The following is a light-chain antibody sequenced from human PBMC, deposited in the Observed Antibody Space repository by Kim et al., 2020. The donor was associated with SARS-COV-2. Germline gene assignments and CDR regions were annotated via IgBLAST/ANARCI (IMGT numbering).Light chain of an antibody. CDR3: QQSYSVPIT. CDR2: AAS. Sequence: ASVGDRITITCRASQSVSTSLNWYEQRPGKAPKLLIYAASSLQSGVPSRFSGSRSGTDFTLTISSLQPEDFATYYCQQSYSVPITFGPGTKVDIK. V-gene: IGKV1-39*01. CDR1: QSVSTS. J-gene: IGKJ3*01.